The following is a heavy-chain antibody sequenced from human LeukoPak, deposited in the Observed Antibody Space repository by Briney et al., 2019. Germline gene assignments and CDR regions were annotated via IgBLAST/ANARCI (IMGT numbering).Heavy chain of an antibody. CDR3: AKDLLGYCSSTSCPNWFDP. V-gene: IGHV3-48*01. CDR1: GFTFSSYS. CDR2: ISSSSTI. D-gene: IGHD2-2*01. J-gene: IGHJ5*02. Sequence: GGSLRLSCAASGFTFSSYSMNWVRQAPGKGLEWVSYISSSSTIYYADSVKGRFTISRDNAKNSLYLQMNSLRAEDTAVYYCAKDLLGYCSSTSCPNWFDPWGQGTLVTVSS.